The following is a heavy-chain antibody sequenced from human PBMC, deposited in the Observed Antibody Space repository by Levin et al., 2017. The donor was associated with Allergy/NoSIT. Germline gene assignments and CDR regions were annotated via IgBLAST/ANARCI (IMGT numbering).Heavy chain of an antibody. CDR1: GFTFSSYA. J-gene: IGHJ4*02. D-gene: IGHD6-19*01. CDR3: ARDQYSSGWYGSLDY. Sequence: GGSLRLSCAASGFTFSSYAMHWVRQAPGKGLEWVAVISYDGSNKYYADSVKGRFTISRDNSKNTLYLQMNSLRAEDTAVYYCARDQYSSGWYGSLDYWGQGTLVTVSS. CDR2: ISYDGSNK. V-gene: IGHV3-30-3*01.